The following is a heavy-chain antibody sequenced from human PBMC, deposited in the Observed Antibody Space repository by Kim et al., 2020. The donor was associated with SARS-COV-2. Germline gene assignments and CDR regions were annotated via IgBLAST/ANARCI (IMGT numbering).Heavy chain of an antibody. CDR3: ASQGTVTAYYYGMDV. CDR2: IWYDGSNK. J-gene: IGHJ6*02. CDR1: GVYV. V-gene: IGHV3-33*08. Sequence: GRSLTLSCVTSGVYVMHWVRQAPGKGLEWVAVIWYDGSNKYYADSVKGRFTISRDNSKNTLYLQMNSLRAEDTAVYYCASQGTVTAYYYGMDVWGQGTTVTVSS. D-gene: IGHD2-21*02.